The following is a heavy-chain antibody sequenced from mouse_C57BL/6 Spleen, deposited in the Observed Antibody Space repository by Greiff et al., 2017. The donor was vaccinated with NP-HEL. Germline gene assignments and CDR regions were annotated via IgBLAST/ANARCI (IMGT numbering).Heavy chain of an antibody. CDR1: GYAFSSSW. D-gene: IGHD2-3*01. V-gene: IGHV1-82*01. CDR2: IYPGDGDT. Sequence: QVQLQQSGPELVKPGASVKISCKASGYAFSSSWMNWVKQRPGKGLEWIGRIYPGDGDTNYNGKFKGKATLTADKSSSTAYMQLSSLTSEDSAVYFCARGRGYDGYLYAMDYWGQGTSVTVSS. CDR3: ARGRGYDGYLYAMDY. J-gene: IGHJ4*01.